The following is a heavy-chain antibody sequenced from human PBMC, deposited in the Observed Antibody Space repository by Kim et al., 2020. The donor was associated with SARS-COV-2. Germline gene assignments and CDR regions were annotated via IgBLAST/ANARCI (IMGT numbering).Heavy chain of an antibody. CDR2: INPNSGGT. CDR1: GHTFTGYY. V-gene: IGHV1-2*06. J-gene: IGHJ6*03. D-gene: IGHD2-2*02. CDR3: ERVYPLVVPAATPNRGYYYCYVDV. Sequence: ASVKVSCKASGHTFTGYYMHWVRQAPGQGLEWMGRINPNSGGTNYAQKFQGRVTMTRDTSISTAYMELSRLRSDDTAVYYCERVYPLVVPAATPNRGYYYCYVDVWGKGTTVSVSS.